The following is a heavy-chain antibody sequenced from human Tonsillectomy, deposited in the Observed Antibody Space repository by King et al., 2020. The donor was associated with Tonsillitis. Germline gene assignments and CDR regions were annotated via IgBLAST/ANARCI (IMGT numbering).Heavy chain of an antibody. D-gene: IGHD3-22*01. CDR3: VKGGEAYYYYDSSGPFYD. CDR1: GFTFSSHS. CDR2: ISSYGGST. V-gene: IGHV3-64D*06. J-gene: IGHJ4*02. Sequence: VQLVESGGGLVQRGGSLRLSCSASGFTFSSHSMHWVRQAPGKGLEYLSAISSYGGSTYYADSVKGRFTISRDNSKNTLYLKMTSLRAEDTAVYYCVKGGEAYYYYDSSGPFYDWGQGTLVTVSS.